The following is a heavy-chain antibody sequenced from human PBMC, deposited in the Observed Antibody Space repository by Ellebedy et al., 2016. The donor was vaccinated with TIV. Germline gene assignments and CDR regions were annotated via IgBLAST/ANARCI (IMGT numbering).Heavy chain of an antibody. J-gene: IGHJ3*02. CDR2: IRQEGDEI. V-gene: IGHV3-7*01. Sequence: GESLKISCAASGFSFRSYWMTWVRQAPGKGLEWVAKIRQEGDEIYYVESVKGRFTISRDNAMNSLYLQMNSLRAEDTAMYYCARVGGDTMIVVVDDAFDIWGQGTMVTVFS. CDR1: GFSFRSYW. CDR3: ARVGGDTMIVVVDDAFDI. D-gene: IGHD3-22*01.